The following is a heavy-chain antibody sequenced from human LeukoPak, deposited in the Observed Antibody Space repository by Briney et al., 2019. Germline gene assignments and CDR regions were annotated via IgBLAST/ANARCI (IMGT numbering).Heavy chain of an antibody. CDR3: ARESGNYDFWSGYYILRECAFDI. V-gene: IGHV1-69*05. CDR2: IIPIFGTA. CDR1: GGTFSSYA. D-gene: IGHD3-3*01. Sequence: SVKVSCKASGGTFSSYAISWVLQAPGQGLEWMGRIIPIFGTANYAQKFQGRVTITTDESTSTAYMELSSLRSEDTAVYYCARESGNYDFWSGYYILRECAFDIWGQGTMVTVSS. J-gene: IGHJ3*02.